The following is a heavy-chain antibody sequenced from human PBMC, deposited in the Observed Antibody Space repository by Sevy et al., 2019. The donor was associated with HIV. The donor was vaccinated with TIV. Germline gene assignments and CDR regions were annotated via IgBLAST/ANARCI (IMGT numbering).Heavy chain of an antibody. CDR3: ARDLEFYDYGDYGPAFMPDY. V-gene: IGHV3-33*01. CDR1: GFTFSTYA. D-gene: IGHD4-17*01. CDR2: IWIDGSNT. J-gene: IGHJ4*02. Sequence: GGSLRLSCAASGFTFSTYAMHWVRQAPGKGLEWVAVIWIDGSNTYYADSVKGRFTISRDIAKNTLHLQMNSLRAEDTAVYYCARDLEFYDYGDYGPAFMPDYWGQGTLVTVSS.